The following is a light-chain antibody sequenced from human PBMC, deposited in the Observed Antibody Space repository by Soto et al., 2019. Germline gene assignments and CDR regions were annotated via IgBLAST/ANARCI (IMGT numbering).Light chain of an antibody. V-gene: IGKV1-9*01. Sequence: DIQLTQSPSFLSASVGDRVTITCRASQDISSSLAWYQHKPGKAPKIIMYAASSLESWVPSRFSGSGSGTEFTLTISSLQPDDFATYYCQQVNSFPPFTFGGGTTVEIK. CDR1: QDISSS. CDR3: QQVNSFPPFT. CDR2: AAS. J-gene: IGKJ4*01.